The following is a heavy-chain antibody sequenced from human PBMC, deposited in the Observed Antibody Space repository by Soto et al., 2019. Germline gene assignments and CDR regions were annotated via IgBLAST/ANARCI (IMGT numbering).Heavy chain of an antibody. CDR2: IKQDGSER. CDR3: ATDSGTSDY. CDR1: GFTFSTYW. V-gene: IGHV3-7*01. J-gene: IGHJ4*02. D-gene: IGHD1-1*01. Sequence: GGSLRLSCAAPGFTFSTYWMSWVRQAPGKGLEWVANIKQDGSERYYVDSVTGRFTISRDNAKNSLYLQMNSLRAEDTAVYYCATDSGTSDYWGQGTLVTVSS.